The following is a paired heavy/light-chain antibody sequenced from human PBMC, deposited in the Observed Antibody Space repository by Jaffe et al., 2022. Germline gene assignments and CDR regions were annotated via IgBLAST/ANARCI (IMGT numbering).Light chain of an antibody. CDR3: HQYYGSHT. CDR2: WAS. J-gene: IGKJ2*01. Sequence: DIVMTQSPDSLAVSLGERATINCKSSQSVLSSSSNKNYLAWYQQKPGQSPKVLIYWASTRETGVPDRFSGSGSGTDFTLTISSLQAEDVAVYYCHQYYGSHTFGQGTKVEIK. V-gene: IGKV4-1*01. CDR1: QSVLSSSSNKNY.
Heavy chain of an antibody. J-gene: IGHJ5*02. CDR3: ARDGVYGSTWNGGWIDP. Sequence: EVQLVESGGGLVQPGGSLRLSCAASGFTFSGYWMHWVRQAPGKGLVWVSRINSDGSSSTYADSVKGRFTISRDNAKNTLYLQMNSLRAEDTAVYYCARDGVYGSTWNGGWIDPWGQGTLVTVSS. CDR2: INSDGSSS. V-gene: IGHV3-74*01. CDR1: GFTFSGYW. D-gene: IGHD6-13*01.